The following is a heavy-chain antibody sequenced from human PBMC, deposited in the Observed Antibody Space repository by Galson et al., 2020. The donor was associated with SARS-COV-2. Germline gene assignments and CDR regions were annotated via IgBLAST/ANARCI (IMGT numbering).Heavy chain of an antibody. J-gene: IGHJ6*03. V-gene: IGHV1-69*13. CDR1: GDTFSSYA. Sequence: SVKVSCKASGDTFSSYAISWVRQAPGQGLEWMGRIIPIFGTANYAQKFQGRVTITADESTSTAYMELSSLRSEDTAVYYCASSHPSRVLSNYYYYMDVWGKGTTVTISS. D-gene: IGHD2-2*01. CDR2: IIPIFGTA. CDR3: ASSHPSRVLSNYYYYMDV.